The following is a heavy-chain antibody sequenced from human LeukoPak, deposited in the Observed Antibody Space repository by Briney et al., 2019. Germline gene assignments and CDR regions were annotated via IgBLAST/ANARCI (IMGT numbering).Heavy chain of an antibody. CDR3: ARVLWSTTVTTGVDYYYYMDV. V-gene: IGHV4-4*07. J-gene: IGHJ6*03. CDR2: IYTSGST. CDR1: GGSNSSYY. Sequence: PSETLSLXCTVSGGSNSSYYWSWIRRPAGKGLESIGRIYTSGSTNYNPSLKSRVAMSVDTSKNQFSLKLSSVTAADTAVYYCARVLWSTTVTTGVDYYYYMDVWGKGTTVTVSS. D-gene: IGHD4-17*01.